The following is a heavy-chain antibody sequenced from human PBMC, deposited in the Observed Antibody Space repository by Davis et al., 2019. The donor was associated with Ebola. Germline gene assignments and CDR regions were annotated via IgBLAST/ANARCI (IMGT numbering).Heavy chain of an antibody. CDR1: GGSFSGYY. D-gene: IGHD1-7*01. Sequence: SKTLSLTFALHGGSFSGYYWSWIRQPPGQGLEWIGEINHSGSTNYNPSLKSRVTISVNTSKNQFSLKLSSVTAADTAVYYCARGWNFLSRHYYYGMDVWGQGTTVTVSS. V-gene: IGHV4-34*01. CDR2: INHSGST. J-gene: IGHJ6*02. CDR3: ARGWNFLSRHYYYGMDV.